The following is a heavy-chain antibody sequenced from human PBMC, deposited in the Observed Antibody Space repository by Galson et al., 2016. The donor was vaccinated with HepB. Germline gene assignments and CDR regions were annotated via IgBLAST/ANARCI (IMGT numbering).Heavy chain of an antibody. Sequence: SVKVSCKVSGYTLTELSMHWVRQAPGKGLEWMGGFDHEDGKPIYAQKFQGRVTMTEDTSTDTAYMELSSLRSEDTALSYCASLPTMMLMVITNYYFHYWGQGTLVTVSS. CDR3: ASLPTMMLMVITNYYFHY. V-gene: IGHV1-24*01. CDR1: GYTLTELS. CDR2: FDHEDGKP. J-gene: IGHJ4*02. D-gene: IGHD3-22*01.